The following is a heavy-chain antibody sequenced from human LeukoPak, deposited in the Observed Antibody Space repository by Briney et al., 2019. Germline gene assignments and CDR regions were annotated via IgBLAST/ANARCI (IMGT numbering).Heavy chain of an antibody. CDR3: ARDPPITIFGVVPGDY. V-gene: IGHV3-66*01. CDR1: GFTVSSNY. D-gene: IGHD3-3*01. J-gene: IGHJ4*02. Sequence: GGSLRLSCAASGFTVSSNYMSWVRQAPGKGLEWVSVIYSGGSTYYADSVKGRFTISRDNSKNTLYLQMNSLRAEDTAVYYCARDPPITIFGVVPGDYWGQGTLVTVSS. CDR2: IYSGGST.